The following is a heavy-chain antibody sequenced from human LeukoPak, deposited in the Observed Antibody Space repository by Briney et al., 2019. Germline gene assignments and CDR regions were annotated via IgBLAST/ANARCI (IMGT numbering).Heavy chain of an antibody. CDR2: INAGNGNT. D-gene: IGHD1-26*01. Sequence: GASVKVSCKASGYTFTSYAMHWMRQAPGQRPEWMGWINAGNGNTKYSQKFQGRVTITRDTSASTAYMELSSLRSEDTAVYYCARVFLVGAPGKFDPWGQGTLVTVSS. CDR1: GYTFTSYA. V-gene: IGHV1-3*01. J-gene: IGHJ5*02. CDR3: ARVFLVGAPGKFDP.